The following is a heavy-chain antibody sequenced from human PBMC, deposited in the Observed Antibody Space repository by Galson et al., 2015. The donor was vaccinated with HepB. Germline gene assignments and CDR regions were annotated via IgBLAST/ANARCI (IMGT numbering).Heavy chain of an antibody. CDR2: ISYDGSNK. CDR3: ARRYSGYFDQ. V-gene: IGHV3-30*03. D-gene: IGHD5-12*01. J-gene: IGHJ4*02. CDR1: GFTFSSYG. Sequence: SLRLSCAASGFTFSSYGMHWVRQAPGKGLEWVAVISYDGSNKYYADSVKGRFTISRDNSKNTLYLQMNSLGVEDTAVYFCARRYSGYFDQWGRGTLVTVSS.